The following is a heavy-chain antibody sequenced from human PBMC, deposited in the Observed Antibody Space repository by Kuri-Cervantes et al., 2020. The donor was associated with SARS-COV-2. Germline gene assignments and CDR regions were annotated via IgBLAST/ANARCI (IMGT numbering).Heavy chain of an antibody. CDR2: INPSGGST. D-gene: IGHD3-9*01. V-gene: IGHV1-46*01. CDR1: GYTFTSYY. Sequence: ASVKVSCKASGYTFTSYYMHWVRQAPGQGLEWMGIINPSGGSTSYAQKFQGRVTMTRDTSTSTVYMELSSLRSEDTAVYYCARKAVFLTGYSLNYYYYGMDVWGQGTTVTVSS. J-gene: IGHJ6*02. CDR3: ARKAVFLTGYSLNYYYYGMDV.